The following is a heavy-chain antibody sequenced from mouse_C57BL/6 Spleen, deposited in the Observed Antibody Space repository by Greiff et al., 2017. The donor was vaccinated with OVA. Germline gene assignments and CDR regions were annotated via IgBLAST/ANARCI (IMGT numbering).Heavy chain of an antibody. J-gene: IGHJ2*01. CDR2: IDPSDSYT. CDR1: GYTFTSYW. Sequence: QVQLQQPGAELVKPGASVKLSCKASGYTFTSYWMQWVKQRPGQGLEWIGEIDPSDSYTNYNQTFKGKATLTVDTSSSTAYLQLSSLTSEDSAVYYCARSLLPGYFRYWGHRTTLSVSS. CDR3: ARSLLPGYFRY. V-gene: IGHV1-50*01.